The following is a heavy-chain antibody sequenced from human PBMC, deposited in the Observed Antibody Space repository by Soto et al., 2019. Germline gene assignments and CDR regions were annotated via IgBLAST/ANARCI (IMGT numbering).Heavy chain of an antibody. V-gene: IGHV3-7*03. J-gene: IGHJ5*02. CDR2: IKEDGREK. CDR3: AGDGVRNGAYNGWLDP. Sequence: DVRLVESGGGLVQPGGSLRLSCAASGFSFSSYWMTWVRQAPGKGLEWVANIKEDGREKYYVASVKGRFTISRDNDKSLLYLQMDSLTPDDTAVYYCAGDGVRNGAYNGWLDPWGQGTLVTVSS. CDR1: GFSFSSYW. D-gene: IGHD3-16*01.